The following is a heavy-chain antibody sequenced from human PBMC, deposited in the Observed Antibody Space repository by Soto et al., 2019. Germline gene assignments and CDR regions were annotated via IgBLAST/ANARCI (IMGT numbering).Heavy chain of an antibody. CDR3: ERASVPAAITPFDL. D-gene: IGHD2-2*01. V-gene: IGHV1-69*13. CDR2: IIPIFGTA. CDR1: GGGKLGDYG. J-gene: IGHJ4*02. Sequence: PVTGSWPGAGGGKLGDYGGSWVRPAPGQGLEWMGGIIPIFGTANYAQKFQGRVTITADESTSTAYMELSSLRSEDTAVYYRERASVPAAITPFDLWGKGTLVTVSS.